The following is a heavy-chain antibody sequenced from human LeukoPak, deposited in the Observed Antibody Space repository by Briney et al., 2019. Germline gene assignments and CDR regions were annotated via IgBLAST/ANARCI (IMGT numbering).Heavy chain of an antibody. CDR2: IYSSGST. V-gene: IGHV4-4*07. Sequence: SETLSLTCTASGGSISSYDWSWIRQPAGKGLECIGRIYSSGSTDYNPSLKSRVTMSVDTSNNQFSLKLNSVTAADTAVYYCARKGISGWYFDYWGQGTLVTVSS. CDR3: ARKGISGWYFDY. CDR1: GGSISSYD. J-gene: IGHJ4*02. D-gene: IGHD6-19*01.